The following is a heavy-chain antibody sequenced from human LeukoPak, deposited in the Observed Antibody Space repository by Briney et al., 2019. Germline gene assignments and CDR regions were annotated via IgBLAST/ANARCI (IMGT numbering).Heavy chain of an antibody. J-gene: IGHJ4*02. Sequence: PGGSLRLSCAASGFTFSSYGMHWVRQAPGKGLKWVAFIRYDGSNKYYADSVKGRFTISRDNSKNTLYLQMNSLRAEDTAVYYCAKEGMGVVPQGIDYWGQGTLVTVSS. CDR2: IRYDGSNK. CDR3: AKEGMGVVPQGIDY. CDR1: GFTFSSYG. D-gene: IGHD2-2*01. V-gene: IGHV3-30*02.